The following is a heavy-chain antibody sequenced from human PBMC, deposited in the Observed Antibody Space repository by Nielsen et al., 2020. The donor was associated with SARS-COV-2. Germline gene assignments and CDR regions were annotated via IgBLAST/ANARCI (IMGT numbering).Heavy chain of an antibody. CDR3: ARDYYGDYLDGFDI. V-gene: IGHV4-34*01. J-gene: IGHJ3*02. Sequence: SETLSLTCAVYGGSFSGYYWSWIRQPPGKGLEWIGEINHSGSTNYNPSLKSRVTISVDTSKNQFSLKLSSVTAADTAVYFCARDYYGDYLDGFDIWGQGTVVAVSS. CDR2: INHSGST. D-gene: IGHD4-17*01. CDR1: GGSFSGYY.